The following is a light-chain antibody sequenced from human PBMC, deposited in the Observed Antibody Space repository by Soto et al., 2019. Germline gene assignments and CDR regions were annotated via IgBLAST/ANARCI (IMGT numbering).Light chain of an antibody. CDR2: GAS. CDR3: QQYNSWPET. Sequence: EIVMTQSPATLSMFPGERATLSCRASQSVSSDLGWYQQKPGQAPRLLIHGASSRATGIPARFTGSGSGTEFTLTISSPQSEDFAVYYCQQYNSWPETFGQGTKVDIK. V-gene: IGKV3D-15*01. CDR1: QSVSSD. J-gene: IGKJ1*01.